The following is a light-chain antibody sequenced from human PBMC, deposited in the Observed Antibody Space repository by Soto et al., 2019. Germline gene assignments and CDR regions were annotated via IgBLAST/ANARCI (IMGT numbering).Light chain of an antibody. CDR1: SSDVGGYVY. Sequence: QSALTQPPSASGSPGQSVTISCTGTSSDVGGYVYVSWYQQYPHKAPKLMIYEVNQRSSGVPDRFSGSKSGNTASLTVSGLQAEDEADYYCSSYAGSNTDVVFGGGTQLAVL. V-gene: IGLV2-8*01. CDR3: SSYAGSNTDVV. CDR2: EVN. J-gene: IGLJ2*01.